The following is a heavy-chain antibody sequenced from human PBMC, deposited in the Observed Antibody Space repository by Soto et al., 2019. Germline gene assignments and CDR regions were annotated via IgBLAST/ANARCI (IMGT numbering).Heavy chain of an antibody. J-gene: IGHJ4*02. CDR1: GFTFSSYS. CDR2: FETGGNGGLT. CDR3: AKKVNSGSGSQFFDY. D-gene: IGHD3-10*01. Sequence: EVQLLESGGGLEQPGGSLRLSCAASGFTFSSYSMSWVRQAPGTGLEWVSGFETGGNGGLTYYADSVKGRFTISRDNSKNTVFLQMNSLRDEDTAVYYCAKKVNSGSGSQFFDYWGQGALVTVSS. V-gene: IGHV3-23*01.